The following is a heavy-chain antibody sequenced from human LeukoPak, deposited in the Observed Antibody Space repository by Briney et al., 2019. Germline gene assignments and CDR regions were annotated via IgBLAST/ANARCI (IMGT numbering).Heavy chain of an antibody. CDR2: IYYSGST. V-gene: IGHV4-39*07. J-gene: IGHJ4*02. D-gene: IGHD3-22*01. CDR1: GGSISSSSYY. CDR3: AREYYYDSSGSHFDY. Sequence: KPSETLSLTCTVSGGSISSSSYYWGWIRQPPGKGLEWIGSIYYSGSTYYNPSLKSRVTISVDTSRNQFSLKLSSVTAADTAVYYCAREYYYDSSGSHFDYWGQGTLVTVSS.